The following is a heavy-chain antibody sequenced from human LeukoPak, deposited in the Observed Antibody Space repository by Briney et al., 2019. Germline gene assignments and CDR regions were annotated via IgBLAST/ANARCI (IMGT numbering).Heavy chain of an antibody. CDR2: IYYSGST. Sequence: PSETLSLTCTVSGTSISSYYWSWIRPPPGKGLEWIGYIYYSGSTYYNPSLKSRVTISVDTSKNQFSLKLSSVTAADTAVYYCARHLSSGIDYWGQGTLVTVSS. CDR3: ARHLSSGIDY. CDR1: GTSISSYY. D-gene: IGHD2-15*01. J-gene: IGHJ4*02. V-gene: IGHV4-59*12.